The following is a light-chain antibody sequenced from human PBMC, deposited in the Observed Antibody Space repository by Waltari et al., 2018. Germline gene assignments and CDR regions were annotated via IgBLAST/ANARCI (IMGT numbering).Light chain of an antibody. Sequence: EIVLTQSPGTLSLSPGERVTLTCRASQRVTSSYLAWYQQKPGQAPRLLIYSASNRATGIPDRFSGSWSGTDFTLTISRLEPEDFAVYCCQQYGSSPPTFGQGTKVEIK. V-gene: IGKV3-20*01. CDR1: QRVTSSY. CDR3: QQYGSSPPT. CDR2: SAS. J-gene: IGKJ1*01.